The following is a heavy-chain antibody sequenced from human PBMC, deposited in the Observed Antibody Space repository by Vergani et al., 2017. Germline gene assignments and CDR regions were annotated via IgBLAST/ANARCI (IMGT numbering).Heavy chain of an antibody. J-gene: IGHJ4*02. V-gene: IGHV1-46*03. D-gene: IGHD3-9*01. CDR3: AGVDYAILTRYRY. CDR1: GYTFSKYY. CDR2: INPSGGHT. Sequence: QVQVVQSGAEVKKSGASVKVSCKTSGYTFSKYYMHWVRQAPGQGLEWMGIINPSGGHTNYAQKFQGRITMTRDTSTSTVYMELSSLRSEDTAIYYCAGVDYAILTRYRYWGQGTLVTVSA.